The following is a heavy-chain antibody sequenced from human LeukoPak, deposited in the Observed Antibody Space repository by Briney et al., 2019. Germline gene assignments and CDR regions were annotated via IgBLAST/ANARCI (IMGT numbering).Heavy chain of an antibody. CDR3: ARDKEYCGGDCYSGRPLDY. Sequence: GGSLRLSCAASGFTFSSYAMSWVRQAPGKGLEWVSAISGRGGSTYYADSVKGRFTISRDNAKNSLYLQMNSLRAEDTAGYYCARDKEYCGGDCYSGRPLDYWGQGTLVTVSS. J-gene: IGHJ4*02. CDR1: GFTFSSYA. D-gene: IGHD2-21*02. V-gene: IGHV3-23*01. CDR2: ISGRGGST.